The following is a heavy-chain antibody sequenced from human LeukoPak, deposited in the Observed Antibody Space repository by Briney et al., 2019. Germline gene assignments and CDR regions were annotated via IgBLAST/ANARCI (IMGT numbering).Heavy chain of an antibody. D-gene: IGHD3-22*01. V-gene: IGHV4-34*01. Sequence: SETLSLTCAVYGGTFSGYYWTWIRQAPGKGLEWIGEINPSGRISYNPSLKSRLTISVDASKNQFSLNLRSLTAADTAVYYCARGRQEVSMIVVVMTAVSYYLDVWGKGTTVTVS. J-gene: IGHJ6*03. CDR1: GGTFSGYY. CDR3: ARGRQEVSMIVVVMTAVSYYLDV. CDR2: INPSGRI.